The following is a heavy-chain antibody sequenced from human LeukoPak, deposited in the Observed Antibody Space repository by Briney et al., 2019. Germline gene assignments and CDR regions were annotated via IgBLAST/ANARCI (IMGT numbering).Heavy chain of an antibody. CDR3: ALGGSSSWYWSNFDY. J-gene: IGHJ4*02. V-gene: IGHV3-66*01. D-gene: IGHD6-13*01. CDR2: IYSGGST. CDR1: GFTVSSNY. Sequence: GSLRLSCAASGFTVSSNYMSWVRQAPGKGLEWVSVIYSGGSTYYADSVKGRFTISRDNSKNTLYLQMNSLRAEDTAVYYCALGGSSSWYWSNFDYWGQGTLVTVSS.